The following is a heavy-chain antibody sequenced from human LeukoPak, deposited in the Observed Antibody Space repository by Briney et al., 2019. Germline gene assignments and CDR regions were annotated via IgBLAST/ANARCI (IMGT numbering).Heavy chain of an antibody. J-gene: IGHJ4*02. D-gene: IGHD2-15*01. Sequence: GGSLRLSCAASEFTFSTYAMHWVRQAPGKGPEWVAVISRDGLDTYYADSVRGRFTISRDNSKNTLYLQMNSLGAEDTAVYYCAKESSGGSCYDYWGQGTLVTVSS. V-gene: IGHV3-30*04. CDR2: ISRDGLDT. CDR3: AKESSGGSCYDY. CDR1: EFTFSTYA.